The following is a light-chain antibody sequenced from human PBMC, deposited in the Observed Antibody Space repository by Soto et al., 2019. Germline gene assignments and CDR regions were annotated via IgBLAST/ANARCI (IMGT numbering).Light chain of an antibody. Sequence: QSVLTQPPSVSAAPGQTVTVSCSGSRSNIGNNYVSWYQHLPGTAPKLLIYDIDKRPSGIPDRFSPSKSGTSATLDITGLQTGDEADYYCEAWDSNLSGGVFGGGTKVTVL. J-gene: IGLJ3*02. CDR2: DID. CDR1: RSNIGNNY. V-gene: IGLV1-51*01. CDR3: EAWDSNLSGGV.